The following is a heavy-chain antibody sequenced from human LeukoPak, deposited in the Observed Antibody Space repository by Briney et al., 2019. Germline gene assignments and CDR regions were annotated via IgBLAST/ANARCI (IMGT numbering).Heavy chain of an antibody. CDR2: IYTSGST. V-gene: IGHV4-4*07. D-gene: IGHD1-1*01. CDR1: GGSISSYY. CDR3: AREVASWNLPKVAKHVNWFDP. J-gene: IGHJ5*02. Sequence: SETLSLTCTVSGGSISSYYWSWIRQPAGKGLEWIGRIYTSGSTNYNPSLKSRVTMSVDTSKNQFSLKLSSVTAADTAVYYCAREVASWNLPKVAKHVNWFDPWGQGTLVTVSS.